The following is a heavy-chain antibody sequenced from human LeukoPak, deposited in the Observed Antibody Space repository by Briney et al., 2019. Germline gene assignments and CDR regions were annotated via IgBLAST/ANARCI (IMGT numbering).Heavy chain of an antibody. CDR3: ARERGATRGPFDY. J-gene: IGHJ4*02. CDR2: IYSGGST. D-gene: IGHD5-24*01. V-gene: IGHV3-53*01. CDR1: GFTVSSNY. Sequence: PGGSLRLSCAASGFTVSSNYMSWVRQAPGKGLEWVSVIYSGGSTYYADSVKGRFTISRDNSKNTLYLQVNSLRAEDTAVYYCARERGATRGPFDYWGQGTLVTVSS.